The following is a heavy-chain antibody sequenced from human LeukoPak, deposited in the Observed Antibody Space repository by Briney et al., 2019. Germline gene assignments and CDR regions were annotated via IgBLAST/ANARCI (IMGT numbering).Heavy chain of an antibody. J-gene: IGHJ6*03. CDR2: INTNTGNP. D-gene: IGHD3-22*01. CDR3: AREGRLLNFPAYYYYMDV. CDR1: GYTFNSYA. Sequence: ASVKVSCKASGYTFNSYAMNWVRQAPGQGLEWMGWINTNTGNPTYAQGFTGWFVFSLDTSVSTAYLQISSLKTEDTAVYYCAREGRLLNFPAYYYYMDVWGKGTTVTVSS. V-gene: IGHV7-4-1*02.